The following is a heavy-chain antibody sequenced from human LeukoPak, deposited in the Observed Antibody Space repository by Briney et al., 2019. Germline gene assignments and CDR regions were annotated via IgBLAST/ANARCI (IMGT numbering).Heavy chain of an antibody. CDR3: AANYYDSSGYYY. CDR1: GFTASSNY. CDR2: IYSGGST. J-gene: IGHJ4*02. V-gene: IGHV3-66*01. Sequence: GGSLRLSCAASGFTASSNYMSWVRQAPGKGLEWVSVIYSGGSTYYADSVKGRFTISRDNSKNTLYLQMNSLRAEDTAVYYSAANYYDSSGYYYWGQGTLVTVSS. D-gene: IGHD3-22*01.